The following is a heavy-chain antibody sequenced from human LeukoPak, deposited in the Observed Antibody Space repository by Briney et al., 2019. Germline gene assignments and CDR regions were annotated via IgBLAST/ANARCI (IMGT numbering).Heavy chain of an antibody. V-gene: IGHV3-21*01. CDR3: ARGLCGGDCYDY. J-gene: IGHJ4*02. CDR2: ISTGSEFI. CDR1: GFTFNAYH. D-gene: IGHD2-21*01. Sequence: PGGSLRLSCAAPGFTFNAYHMNWVRQTPGKGLEWVSSISTGSEFIYYADSVRGRFTISRDNAKNSLYLQMNSLRAEDTAVYYCARGLCGGDCYDYWGQGTLVTVSS.